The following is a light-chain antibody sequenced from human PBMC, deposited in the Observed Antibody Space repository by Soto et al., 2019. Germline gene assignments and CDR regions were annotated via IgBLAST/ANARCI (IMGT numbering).Light chain of an antibody. V-gene: IGKV3-11*01. Sequence: ELVLTQSPATLSLSPAERATLSCRASQRIGSCLAVYQQNPDQPPRLLIYGASNAATGISARFSGSGSGTDFTPTISSLVPEDFAVFYCQQRSNWPPWTFGQGAKVDIK. CDR3: QQRSNWPPWT. J-gene: IGKJ1*01. CDR1: QRIGSC. CDR2: GAS.